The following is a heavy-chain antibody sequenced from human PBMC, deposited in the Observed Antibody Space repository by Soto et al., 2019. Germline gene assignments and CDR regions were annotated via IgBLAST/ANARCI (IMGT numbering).Heavy chain of an antibody. D-gene: IGHD2-21*02. CDR2: IMQDGSI. J-gene: IGHJ6*02. Sequence: QPGGSLRLSCTASGFSLSTSWMTWVRQAPGKGLEWVANIMQDGSIYYADSVEGRFTISRDNSKTTLYLQMDSLRAEDTAVYYCAKGGGDSLRYGMDVWGQGTTVTVSS. V-gene: IGHV3-7*03. CDR3: AKGGGDSLRYGMDV. CDR1: GFSLSTSW.